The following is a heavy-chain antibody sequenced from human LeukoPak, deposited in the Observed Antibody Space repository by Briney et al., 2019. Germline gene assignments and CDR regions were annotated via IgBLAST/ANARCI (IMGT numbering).Heavy chain of an antibody. Sequence: QPGGSLRLSCAASGFTFSSYAMSWVRQAPGEGLEWVSAISGSGGSTYYADSVKGRFTISRDNAKNSLYLQMNSLRAEDTAVYYCARVDADTAMVTGYYYMDVWGKGTTVTVSS. J-gene: IGHJ6*03. CDR1: GFTFSSYA. CDR2: ISGSGGST. V-gene: IGHV3-23*01. D-gene: IGHD5-18*01. CDR3: ARVDADTAMVTGYYYMDV.